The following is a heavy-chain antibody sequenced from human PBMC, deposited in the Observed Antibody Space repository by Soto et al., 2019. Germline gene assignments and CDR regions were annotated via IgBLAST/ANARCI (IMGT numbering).Heavy chain of an antibody. J-gene: IGHJ4*02. D-gene: IGHD3-22*01. Sequence: EVQLVESGGGLVKPGGSLRLSCAASGFTFSSYSMNWVRQAPGKGLEWVSSISSSSSDIYYADSVKGRFTISRDNAKNSLYLQMNSLRAEDTAVYYCARDSTLRYDSSGYYYDYWGQGTLVTVSS. CDR1: GFTFSSYS. CDR3: ARDSTLRYDSSGYYYDY. CDR2: ISSSSSDI. V-gene: IGHV3-21*01.